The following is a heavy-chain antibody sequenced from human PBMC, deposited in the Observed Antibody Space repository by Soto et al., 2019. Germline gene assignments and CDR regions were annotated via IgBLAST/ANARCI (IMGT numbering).Heavy chain of an antibody. Sequence: EVQLLESGGGLVQPGGSLRLSCAASGFTFNNYAMTWVRQAPGKGLEWVSAISGGGATTSYADSVKGRFTVSRDGSKATLYLQMSSLRGEDTALYYCAIGRGGSGSLTPRVDFWGQGTLVTVSS. CDR2: ISGGGATT. CDR1: GFTFNNYA. V-gene: IGHV3-23*01. D-gene: IGHD3-10*01. J-gene: IGHJ4*02. CDR3: AIGRGGSGSLTPRVDF.